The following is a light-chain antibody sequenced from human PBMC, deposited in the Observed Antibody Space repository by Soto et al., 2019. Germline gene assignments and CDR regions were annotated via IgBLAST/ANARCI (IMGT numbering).Light chain of an antibody. V-gene: IGKV1-39*01. CDR3: QQSYSTPYT. Sequence: DIQMTQSPSSLSASVGDRVTITCRASQSISSSLYWYQQKPGKAPKFLIYAASSLQSGVPSRFSGGGSGTDFTPTIGSLHPEDFATYYGQQSYSTPYTFGQGNKLEIK. CDR2: AAS. CDR1: QSISSS. J-gene: IGKJ2*01.